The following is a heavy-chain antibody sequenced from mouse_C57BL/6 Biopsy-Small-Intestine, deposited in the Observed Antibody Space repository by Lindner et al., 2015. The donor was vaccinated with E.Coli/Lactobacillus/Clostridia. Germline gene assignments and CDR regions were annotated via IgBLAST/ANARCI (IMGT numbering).Heavy chain of an antibody. Sequence: QLQESGAELVRPGASVKLSCTASGFNIKDDYMHWVKQRPEQGLEWIGWIDPENGDTEYASKFQGKATITADTSSNTAYLQLSSLTSEDTAVYYCTPYYYGSSKAYWGQGTLVTVSA. V-gene: IGHV14-4*01. CDR2: IDPENGDT. D-gene: IGHD1-1*01. CDR3: TPYYYGSSKAY. CDR1: GFNIKDDY. J-gene: IGHJ3*01.